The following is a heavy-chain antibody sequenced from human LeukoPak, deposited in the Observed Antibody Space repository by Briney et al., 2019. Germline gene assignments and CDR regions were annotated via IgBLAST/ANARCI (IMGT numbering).Heavy chain of an antibody. CDR3: VRDAEGAGISVNFWFDP. CDR2: MNPNNGNT. Sequence: ASVKVSCRASGFTFTRYDINWVRQASGQGLEWMGWMNPNNGNTGYAQKFQGRVTMTRDTYTSTAYMELRGLRPEDTAVYYCVRDAEGAGISVNFWFDPWGQGTLVTVSS. CDR1: GFTFTRYD. V-gene: IGHV1-8*01. J-gene: IGHJ5*02. D-gene: IGHD1-14*01.